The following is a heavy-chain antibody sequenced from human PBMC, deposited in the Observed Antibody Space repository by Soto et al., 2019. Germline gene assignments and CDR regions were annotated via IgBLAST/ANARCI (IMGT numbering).Heavy chain of an antibody. J-gene: IGHJ3*02. CDR1: GFTFSDYY. CDR3: ARAYSDAFDI. Sequence: GGSLRLSCAASGFTFSDYYMTWFRQAPGKGLEWVAYISSSGSGIYYPDSVKGRFTISRDNAQNSLYLQMSSLRAEDTAVYYCARAYSDAFDIWGQGTMVTVSS. CDR2: ISSSGSGI. D-gene: IGHD2-15*01. V-gene: IGHV3-11*01.